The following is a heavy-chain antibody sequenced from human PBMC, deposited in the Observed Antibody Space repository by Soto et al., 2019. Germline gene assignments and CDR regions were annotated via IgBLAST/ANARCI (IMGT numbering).Heavy chain of an antibody. CDR2: IYYSGST. Sequence: SETLSLTCTVSGCSISSYYWSWIRQPPGKGLEWIGYIYYSGSTNYNPSLKSRVTISVDRSKNQFSLKLSSVTAADTAVYYCARGMTTVTTLDYWGQGTLVTVSS. CDR3: ARGMTTVTTLDY. CDR1: GCSISSYY. J-gene: IGHJ4*02. V-gene: IGHV4-59*12. D-gene: IGHD4-4*01.